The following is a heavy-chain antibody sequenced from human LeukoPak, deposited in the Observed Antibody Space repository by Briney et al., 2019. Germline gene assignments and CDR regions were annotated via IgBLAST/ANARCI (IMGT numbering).Heavy chain of an antibody. CDR3: VGGSYHDY. CDR2: INQDGSEK. D-gene: IGHD1-26*01. J-gene: IGHJ4*02. Sequence: GGSLRLSCTVSGFTFSNYWMTWVRQAPGKGLEWVANINQDGSEKYYVDSVKGRFTISRDNAKNSLSLQMNSLRAEDTAVYFCVGGSYHDYWGQGTLVTVSS. CDR1: GFTFSNYW. V-gene: IGHV3-7*01.